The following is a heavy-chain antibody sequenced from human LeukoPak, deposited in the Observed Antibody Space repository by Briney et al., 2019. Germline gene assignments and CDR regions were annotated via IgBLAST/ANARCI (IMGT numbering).Heavy chain of an antibody. J-gene: IGHJ6*02. CDR2: INHSGST. D-gene: IGHD3-3*01. CDR1: GGSISSSSYY. V-gene: IGHV4-39*07. Sequence: MSSETLSLTCTVSGGSISSSSYYWSWIRQPPGKGLEWIGEINHSGSTNYNPSLKSRVTISVDTSKNQFSLKLSSVTAADTAVYYCARGLKSGRENDSYYYYYGMDVWGQGTTVTVSS. CDR3: ARGLKSGRENDSYYYYYGMDV.